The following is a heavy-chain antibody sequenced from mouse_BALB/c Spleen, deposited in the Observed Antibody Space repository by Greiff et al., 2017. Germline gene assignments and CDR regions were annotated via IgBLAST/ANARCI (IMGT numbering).Heavy chain of an antibody. CDR2: ISSGGST. D-gene: IGHD1-1*01. CDR1: GFTFSSYA. Sequence: EVQLVESGGGLVKPGGSLKLSCAASGFTFSSYAMSWVRQTPEKRLEWVASISSGGSTYYPDSVKGRFTISRDNARNILYLQMSSLRSEDTAMYYCARGYGSSEWYFDVWGAGTTVTVSS. CDR3: ARGYGSSEWYFDV. J-gene: IGHJ1*01. V-gene: IGHV5-6-5*01.